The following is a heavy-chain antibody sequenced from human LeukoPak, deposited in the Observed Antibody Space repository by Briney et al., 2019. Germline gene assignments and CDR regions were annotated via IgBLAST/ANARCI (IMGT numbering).Heavy chain of an antibody. CDR1: GYTLTGYY. J-gene: IGHJ1*01. Sequence: ASVKVSCKASGYTLTGYYMHWVRQAPVQGPEWMGWLNSESGGAKYAQRFQARVTMTRDTSISAAYMELTRLRSDDTATYYCARGGPTPRNVVVAAREYLQLWGQGSLVTVSS. CDR2: LNSESGGA. V-gene: IGHV1-2*02. CDR3: ARGGPTPRNVVVAAREYLQL. D-gene: IGHD2-21*02.